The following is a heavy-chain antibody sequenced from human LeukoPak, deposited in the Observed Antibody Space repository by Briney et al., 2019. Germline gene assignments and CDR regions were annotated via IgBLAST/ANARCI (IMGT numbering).Heavy chain of an antibody. J-gene: IGHJ4*02. CDR3: AKDTTVTNFDY. D-gene: IGHD4-17*01. CDR1: GFTFSSYA. Sequence: PGGSLRLSCAASGFTFSSYALSWVRQAPGKGLEWVSTISGSGGSTYYADSVKGRFTISRDNSKSTLYLQMNSLRAEDTAVYYCAKDTTVTNFDYWGQGTLVTVSS. V-gene: IGHV3-23*01. CDR2: ISGSGGST.